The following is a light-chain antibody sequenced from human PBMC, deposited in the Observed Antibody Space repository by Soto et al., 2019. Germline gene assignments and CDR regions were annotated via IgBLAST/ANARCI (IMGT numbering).Light chain of an antibody. V-gene: IGKV1-39*01. Sequence: DIQMTQSPSSLSASVGDRVVFTYRASQTVDVNLNWYQQKPGRAPNLLMYGASSLQSGVPSRFSGSGSGTDFTLTISSLQPEDFATYYCQQSYSVPLTFGQGTKVE. CDR2: GAS. J-gene: IGKJ1*01. CDR3: QQSYSVPLT. CDR1: QTVDVN.